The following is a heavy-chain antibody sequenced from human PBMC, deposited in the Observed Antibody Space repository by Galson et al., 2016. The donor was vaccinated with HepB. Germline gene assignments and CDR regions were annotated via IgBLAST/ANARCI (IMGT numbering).Heavy chain of an antibody. Sequence: PALVKPTQTLTLTCSISGFSISTSEVGVVWVRQPPGKALEWLGLISWDDEKRYHPSLENRLTVTKDTSKAQVVLTMTNMDPVDTATYFCAYRRSGWQGDWFDPWGQGTLVTVSS. J-gene: IGHJ5*02. CDR3: AYRRSGWQGDWFDP. CDR1: GFSISTSEVG. D-gene: IGHD6-19*01. CDR2: ISWDDEK. V-gene: IGHV2-5*02.